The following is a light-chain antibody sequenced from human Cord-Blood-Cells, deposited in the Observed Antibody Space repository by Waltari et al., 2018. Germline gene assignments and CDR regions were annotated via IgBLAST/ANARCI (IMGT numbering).Light chain of an antibody. Sequence: QPALTPPASVSGSPGQSITIPCPGTSSDVVGYNYASWYQQHPSKAPKLMIYDVSNLPSGVSNRFSGSKSGNTASLTISGLQAEYEADYYCSSYTSSSTYVFGTGTKVTVL. CDR3: SSYTSSSTYV. CDR1: SSDVVGYNY. J-gene: IGLJ1*01. V-gene: IGLV2-14*01. CDR2: DVS.